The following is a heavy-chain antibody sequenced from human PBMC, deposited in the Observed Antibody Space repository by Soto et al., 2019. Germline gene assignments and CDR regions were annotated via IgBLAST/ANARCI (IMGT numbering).Heavy chain of an antibody. CDR2: ISYDGSNK. V-gene: IGHV3-30-3*01. J-gene: IGHJ6*02. CDR1: GFTFSSYA. CDR3: ARVLPGRTGALYYYYYGMDV. Sequence: PGGSLRLSCAASGFTFSSYAMHWVRQAPGKGLEWVAVISYDGSNKYYADSVTGRFTISRDNSKNTLYLQMNRMRAEDTAVYYCARVLPGRTGALYYYYYGMDVWGQGTTVTVSS. D-gene: IGHD3-10*01.